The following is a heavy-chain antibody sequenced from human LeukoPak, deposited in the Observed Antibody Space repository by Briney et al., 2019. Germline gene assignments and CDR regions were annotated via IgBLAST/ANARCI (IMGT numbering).Heavy chain of an antibody. CDR2: MNPNSGNT. Sequence: ASVKVSCKASGYTFTGYYMHWVRQATGQGLEWMGWMNPNSGNTGYAQKFQGRVTITRNTSISTAYMELSRLRSDDTAVYYCARDLRSGYTGWGQGTLVTVSS. CDR1: GYTFTGYY. D-gene: IGHD3-22*01. V-gene: IGHV1-8*03. J-gene: IGHJ4*02. CDR3: ARDLRSGYTG.